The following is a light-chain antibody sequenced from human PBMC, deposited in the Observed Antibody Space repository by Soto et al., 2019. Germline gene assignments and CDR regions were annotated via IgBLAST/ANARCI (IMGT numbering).Light chain of an antibody. CDR1: RTVSASY. V-gene: IGKV3-20*01. CDR3: QQYDTSAT. J-gene: IGKJ2*01. CDR2: GAS. Sequence: EIVSTQSPGTLSLSPGERATISCRASRTVSASYLAWYQQKPGQAPRLLIYGASSRASGFPDRFSGSGSGTDFTLTISRLEPEDSAVYYCQQYDTSATFGQGTKLEI.